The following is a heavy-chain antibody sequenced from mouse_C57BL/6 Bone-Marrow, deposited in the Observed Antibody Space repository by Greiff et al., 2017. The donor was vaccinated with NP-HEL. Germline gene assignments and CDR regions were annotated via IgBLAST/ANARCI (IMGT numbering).Heavy chain of an antibody. CDR2: IYPGSGNT. CDR3: AREAITTVVATGTMDY. J-gene: IGHJ4*01. V-gene: IGHV1-66*01. D-gene: IGHD1-1*01. CDR1: GYSFTSYY. Sequence: VKLQESGPELVKPGASVKISCKASGYSFTSYYIHWVKQRPGQGLEWIGWIYPGSGNTKYNEKFKGKATLTADTSSSTAYMQLSSLTSEDSAVYYCAREAITTVVATGTMDYWGQGTSVTVSS.